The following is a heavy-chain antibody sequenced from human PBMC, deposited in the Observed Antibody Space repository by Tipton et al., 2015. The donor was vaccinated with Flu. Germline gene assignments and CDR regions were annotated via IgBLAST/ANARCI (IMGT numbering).Heavy chain of an antibody. D-gene: IGHD3-10*02. CDR2: FGTMSHSGRT. J-gene: IGHJ4*02. V-gene: IGHV4-38-2*01. Sequence: TLSLTCAVSGYSISSGYYWGWIRQPPGRGLEWIGTFGTMSHSGRTYYNPSLKNRVTISVDTSKNQFSLKLSSVTAADTAVYYCARHTGDSVRGVIDYWGQGPWSPSPQ. CDR1: GYSISSGYY. CDR3: ARHTGDSVRGVIDY.